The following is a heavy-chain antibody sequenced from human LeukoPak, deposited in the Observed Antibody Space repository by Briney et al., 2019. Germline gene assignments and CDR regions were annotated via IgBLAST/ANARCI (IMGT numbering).Heavy chain of an antibody. D-gene: IGHD2-2*01. J-gene: IGHJ5*02. CDR2: ISYDGSNK. CDR3: AKEGGIVVVPAAMPQTDNWFDP. V-gene: IGHV3-30-3*01. Sequence: QPGRSLRLSCAASGFTFSSYAMHWVRQAPGKGLEWVAVISYDGSNKYYADSVKGRFTISRDNSKNTLYLQMNSLRAEDTAVYYCAKEGGIVVVPAAMPQTDNWFDPWGQGTLVTVSS. CDR1: GFTFSSYA.